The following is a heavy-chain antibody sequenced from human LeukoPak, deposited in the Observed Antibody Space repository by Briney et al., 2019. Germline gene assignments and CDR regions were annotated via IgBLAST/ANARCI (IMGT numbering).Heavy chain of an antibody. V-gene: IGHV3-49*03. CDR3: TISYDYVWGSYRSLDY. Sequence: GGSLRLSCTASGFTFGDYAMSWFRQAPGKGLGWVGFIRRKAYGGTTEYAASVKGRFTISRDDSKSIAYLQMNSLKTEDTAVYYCTISYDYVWGSYRSLDYWGQGTLVTVSS. CDR1: GFTFGDYA. D-gene: IGHD3-16*02. CDR2: IRRKAYGGTT. J-gene: IGHJ4*02.